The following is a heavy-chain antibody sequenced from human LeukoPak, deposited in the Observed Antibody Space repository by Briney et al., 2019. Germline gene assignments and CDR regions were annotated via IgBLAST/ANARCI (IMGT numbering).Heavy chain of an antibody. CDR2: MNPNSGNT. V-gene: IGHV1-8*03. J-gene: IGHJ3*02. Sequence: ASVKVSCKASGYTLTSYDINWVRQATGQGLEWKGWMNPNSGNTGYAQKFQGRVTITRNTSISTAYMELSSLRSEDTAVYYCARGIAARSDAFDIWGQGTMVTVSS. CDR3: ARGIAARSDAFDI. D-gene: IGHD6-6*01. CDR1: GYTLTSYD.